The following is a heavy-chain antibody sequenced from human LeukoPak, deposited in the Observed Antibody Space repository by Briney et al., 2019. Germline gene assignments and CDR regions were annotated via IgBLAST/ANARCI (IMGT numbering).Heavy chain of an antibody. Sequence: NASETLSLTCTVSGGSISSYYWSWIRQPPGKGLEWIGYIYYSGSTNYNPSLKSRVTISVDTSKNQFSLKLSSVTAADTAVYYCARLYSSSSWFDPWGQGTLVTVSS. J-gene: IGHJ5*02. CDR1: GGSISSYY. CDR3: ARLYSSSSWFDP. D-gene: IGHD6-6*01. CDR2: IYYSGST. V-gene: IGHV4-59*01.